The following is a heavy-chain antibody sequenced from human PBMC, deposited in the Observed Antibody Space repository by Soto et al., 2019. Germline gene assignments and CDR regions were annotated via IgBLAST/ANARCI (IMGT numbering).Heavy chain of an antibody. V-gene: IGHV3-43*01. CDR2: FNWDGRIA. CDR1: GFIFDDFT. Sequence: EVQLVESGGTVIQVGGSLRLSCAASGFIFDDFTMHWVRLVPGKGLQWVSYFNWDGRIAMYADSVKGRFTISRDNTNNHLYLATNSLRSDATALYYCAKDEGAAVEAPRDWGHGTLVTVSS. CDR3: AKDEGAAVEAPRD. D-gene: IGHD6-13*01. J-gene: IGHJ4*01.